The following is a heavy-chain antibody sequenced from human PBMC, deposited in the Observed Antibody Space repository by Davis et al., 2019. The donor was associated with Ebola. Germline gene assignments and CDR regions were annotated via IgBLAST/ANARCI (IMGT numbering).Heavy chain of an antibody. J-gene: IGHJ6*02. CDR1: GFTFSRHS. CDR3: AKDVYADIGHGLEA. D-gene: IGHD3-16*01. V-gene: IGHV3-21*04. Sequence: GVSLKISCGASGFTFSRHSMNWVRQAPGKGLEWIAFISSGGHDTYYADSVKGRFTISRDNAKNALYLEMNSLTPEDTALDYCAKDVYADIGHGLEAWGQGTTVTVSS. CDR2: ISSGGHDT.